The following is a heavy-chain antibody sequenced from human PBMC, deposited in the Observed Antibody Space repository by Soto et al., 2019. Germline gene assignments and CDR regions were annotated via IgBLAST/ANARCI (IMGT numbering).Heavy chain of an antibody. D-gene: IGHD3-22*01. Sequence: QLQLQESGPGLVKPSETLSLTCTVSGGSISSSSYYWGWIRQPPGKGLEWIGSIYYSGSTYYNPSLKSRVTISVDTSKNQFSLKLSSVTAADTAVYYCARGGYYYDSSGYYNYGMDVWGQGTTVTVSS. CDR1: GGSISSSSYY. CDR3: ARGGYYYDSSGYYNYGMDV. J-gene: IGHJ6*02. V-gene: IGHV4-39*01. CDR2: IYYSGST.